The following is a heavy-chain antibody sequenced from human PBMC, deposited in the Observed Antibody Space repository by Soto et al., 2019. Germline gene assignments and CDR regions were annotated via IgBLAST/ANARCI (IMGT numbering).Heavy chain of an antibody. D-gene: IGHD3-22*01. CDR2: IIPIFGTA. CDR3: ARGWGYDSTDYYYAY. CDR1: GGTFSRHA. Sequence: QVQLVQSGAEVRKPGSSVKVSCKASGGTFSRHAISWVRQAPGQGLEWMGGIIPIFGTANHAQKFQGRVTIIADESTSTVYMELSSLRSEDTAIYYCARGWGYDSTDYYYAYWGQGTPGYRLL. J-gene: IGHJ4*02. V-gene: IGHV1-69*01.